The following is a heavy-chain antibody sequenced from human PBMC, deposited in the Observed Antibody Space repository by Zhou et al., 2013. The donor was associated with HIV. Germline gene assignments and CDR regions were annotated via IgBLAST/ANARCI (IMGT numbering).Heavy chain of an antibody. Sequence: QVYLVQSGAEVKKPGASVKISCKASGYVFTRHWMHWARQAPGQGLEWMGWINPNSGKGYYAQRFQGRVTMSRNISTTTAHMELSSLTSEDTAVYYCGRRGSWGDRTTIIRGGVDVWGQGTTVSVSS. CDR1: GYVFTRHW. J-gene: IGHJ6*02. D-gene: IGHD3-10*01. CDR3: GRRGSWGDRTTIIRGGVDV. CDR2: INPNSGKG. V-gene: IGHV1-8*01.